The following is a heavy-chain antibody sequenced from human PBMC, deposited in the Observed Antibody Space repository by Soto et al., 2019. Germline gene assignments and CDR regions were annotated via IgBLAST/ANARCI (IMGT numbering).Heavy chain of an antibody. J-gene: IGHJ4*02. V-gene: IGHV4-39*01. CDR3: ARYSSWYGFGY. Sequence: SETLSLTCTVSGGSISSSSYYWGWIRQPPGKGLEWIGSIYYSGSTYYNPSLKSRVTISVDTSKNQFSLKLSSVTAADTAVYYCARYSSWYGFGYWGQGTLVTVSS. CDR2: IYYSGST. D-gene: IGHD6-13*01. CDR1: GGSISSSSYY.